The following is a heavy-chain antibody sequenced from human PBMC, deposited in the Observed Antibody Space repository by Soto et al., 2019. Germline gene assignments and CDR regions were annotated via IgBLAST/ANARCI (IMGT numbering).Heavy chain of an antibody. Sequence: QVQLVESGGGVVQPGRSLRLSCAASGFTFSSYGMHWVRQAPGKGLEWVAVISYDGSNKYYADSVKGRFTISRDNSKNTLYLQMNSLRAEDTAVYYWAKEAGGHCSCCSCYSFDYWGQGTLVTVSS. J-gene: IGHJ4*02. CDR1: GFTFSSYG. D-gene: IGHD2-15*01. CDR2: ISYDGSNK. V-gene: IGHV3-30*18. CDR3: AKEAGGHCSCCSCYSFDY.